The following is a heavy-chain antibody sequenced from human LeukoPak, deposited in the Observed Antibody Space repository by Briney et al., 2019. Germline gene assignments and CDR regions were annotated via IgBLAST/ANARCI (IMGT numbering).Heavy chain of an antibody. V-gene: IGHV1-2*02. CDR3: ASPADDFRIAAAGTGAFDI. J-gene: IGHJ3*02. D-gene: IGHD6-13*01. Sequence: GASVKVSCKASGYTFTGYYMHWVRQAPGQGLEWMGWINPNSGGTNYAQKFQGRVTMTRDTSISTAYMELSRLRSDDTAVYYCASPADDFRIAAAGTGAFDIWGQGTMVTVSS. CDR1: GYTFTGYY. CDR2: INPNSGGT.